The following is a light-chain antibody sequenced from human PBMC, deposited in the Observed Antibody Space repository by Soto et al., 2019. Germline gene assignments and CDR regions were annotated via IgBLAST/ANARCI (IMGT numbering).Light chain of an antibody. CDR1: QSVSSSS. J-gene: IGKJ1*01. CDR3: QQYGSSPWT. Sequence: EIVLTQSPGTLSLSPGERATLSCRASQSVSSSSLAWYQQKPGQAPRLLIYATSSRAAGIPDRFSGSGSGTGFTLTISRLEPEDFAVYYGQQYGSSPWTFGQGTKVEIK. CDR2: ATS. V-gene: IGKV3-20*01.